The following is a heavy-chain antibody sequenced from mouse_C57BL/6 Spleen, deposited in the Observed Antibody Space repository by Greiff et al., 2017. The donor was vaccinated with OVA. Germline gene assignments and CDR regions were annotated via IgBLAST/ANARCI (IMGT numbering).Heavy chain of an antibody. CDR1: YFAFMASA. Sequence: LQESGAELVRPGSSVKLSCKASYFAFMASAMHWVKQRPGHGLEWIGSFTMYSDATEYSENFKGKATLTANTSSSTAYMELSSLPSEDSAVYYCARSGYYGSRGYFDVWGTGTTVTVSA. D-gene: IGHD1-1*01. CDR2: FTMYSDAT. CDR3: ARSGYYGSRGYFDV. V-gene: IGHV1-49*01. J-gene: IGHJ1*03.